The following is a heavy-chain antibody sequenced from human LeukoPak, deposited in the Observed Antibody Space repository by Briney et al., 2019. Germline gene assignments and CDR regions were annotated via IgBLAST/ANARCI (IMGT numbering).Heavy chain of an antibody. J-gene: IGHJ3*02. CDR1: GGSISSYY. V-gene: IGHV4-59*01. CDR2: IYYSGST. Sequence: PSETLSLTCTVSGGSISSYYWSWIRQPPGKGLEWIGYIYYSGSTNYNPSLKSRVTISVDTSKNQFSLKPSSVTAADTAVYYCARDRNDFWSGHSYNDAFDIWGQGTMVTVSS. CDR3: ARDRNDFWSGHSYNDAFDI. D-gene: IGHD3-3*01.